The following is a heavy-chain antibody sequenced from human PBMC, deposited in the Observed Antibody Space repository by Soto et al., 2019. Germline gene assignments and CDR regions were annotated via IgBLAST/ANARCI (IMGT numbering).Heavy chain of an antibody. Sequence: QVQLQESGPGLVKPSETLSLTCNVSGDSIRSYWWSWLRQPPGKGLEWIGYTHYSGSNSSSPSLKSRLTMSVDASKNQFSLRLKSVTAADTAVYYCARFFGDYVFYDLWGQGTLVTVSP. D-gene: IGHD4-17*01. CDR2: THYSGSN. J-gene: IGHJ5*02. CDR1: GDSIRSYW. V-gene: IGHV4-59*01. CDR3: ARFFGDYVFYDL.